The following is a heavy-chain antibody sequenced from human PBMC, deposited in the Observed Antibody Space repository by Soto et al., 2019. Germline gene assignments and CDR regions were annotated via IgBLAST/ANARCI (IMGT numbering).Heavy chain of an antibody. D-gene: IGHD3-10*01. CDR2: TYYRSKWYN. CDR3: ARDWFARITMVRGAKYYYYYGMDV. J-gene: IGHJ6*02. CDR1: GDSVSSNSAA. Sequence: PSQTLSLTCAISGDSVSSNSAAWNWIRQSPSRGLEWLGRTYYRSKWYNDYAVSVKSRITINPDTSKNQFSLQLNSVTPEDTAVYYCARDWFARITMVRGAKYYYYYGMDVWGQGTTVTVSS. V-gene: IGHV6-1*01.